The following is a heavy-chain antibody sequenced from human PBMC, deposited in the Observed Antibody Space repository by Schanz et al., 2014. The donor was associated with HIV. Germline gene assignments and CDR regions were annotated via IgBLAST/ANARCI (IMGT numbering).Heavy chain of an antibody. CDR1: GGTFINYA. CDR2: IIPLFGTS. J-gene: IGHJ4*02. V-gene: IGHV1-69*01. CDR3: ARGALYYYDSTGYYHLDY. Sequence: QVQLVQSGAEVKKPGSSVKVFCRASGGTFINYAFSWVRQAPGQGLEWMGGIIPLFGTSNYAQKFQGRATITADESTSTAYMELRSLRSDDTAVYYCARGALYYYDSTGYYHLDYWGQGTLVTVSS. D-gene: IGHD3-22*01.